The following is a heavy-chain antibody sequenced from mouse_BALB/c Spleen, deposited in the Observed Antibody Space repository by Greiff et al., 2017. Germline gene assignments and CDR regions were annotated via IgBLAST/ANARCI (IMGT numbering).Heavy chain of an antibody. V-gene: IGHV3-2*02. CDR3: ARRVAYYAMDY. CDR2: ISYSGST. J-gene: IGHJ4*01. CDR1: GYSITSDYA. Sequence: VQLKESGPGLVKPSQSLSLTCTVTGYSITSDYAWNWIRQFPGNKLEWMGYISYSGSTSYNPSLKSRISITRDTSKNQFFLQLNSVTTEDTATYYCARRVAYYAMDYWGQGTSVTVSS.